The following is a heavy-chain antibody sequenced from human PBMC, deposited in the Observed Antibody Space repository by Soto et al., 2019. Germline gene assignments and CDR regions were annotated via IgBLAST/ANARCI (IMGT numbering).Heavy chain of an antibody. CDR2: IIPIFGTA. Sequence: QVQLVQSGAEVKKPGSSVKVSCKASGGTFGSYAISWVRQAPGQGLEWMGGIIPIFGTANYAQKFQGRVTITADEPTSTAYMELSSLRSEDTAVYYCARVEGMVVAATFYGVDVWGQGTTVTVSS. J-gene: IGHJ6*02. V-gene: IGHV1-69*12. CDR1: GGTFGSYA. D-gene: IGHD2-15*01. CDR3: ARVEGMVVAATFYGVDV.